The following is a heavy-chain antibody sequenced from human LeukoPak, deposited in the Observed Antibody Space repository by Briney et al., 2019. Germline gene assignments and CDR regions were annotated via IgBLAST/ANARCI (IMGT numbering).Heavy chain of an antibody. D-gene: IGHD6-19*01. CDR1: GYTFTSYA. J-gene: IGHJ3*01. CDR3: AREQWLV. CDR2: INAGNGHT. Sequence: GASVKVSCKASGYTFTSYAMHWVRQAPGQRLEWMGWINAGNGHTKYSQKFQGRVTITRDTSASTAYMELSSLRSEDTAVYYCAREQWLVWGQGTMVTVSS. V-gene: IGHV1-3*01.